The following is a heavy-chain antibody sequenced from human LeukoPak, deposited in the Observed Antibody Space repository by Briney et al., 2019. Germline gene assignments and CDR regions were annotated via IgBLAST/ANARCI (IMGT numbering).Heavy chain of an antibody. V-gene: IGHV3-48*03. J-gene: IGHJ6*03. CDR1: GFTFSSYE. D-gene: IGHD1-20*01. CDR3: ARDGAGYNWNDETDYYYYYYMDV. Sequence: GGSLRLSCAASGFTFSSYEMNWVRQAPGKGLEWVSYISSSSSTIYYADSVKGRFTISRDNAKNSLYLQMNSLRAEDTAVYYCARDGAGYNWNDETDYYYYYYMDVWGKGTTVTVSS. CDR2: ISSSSSTI.